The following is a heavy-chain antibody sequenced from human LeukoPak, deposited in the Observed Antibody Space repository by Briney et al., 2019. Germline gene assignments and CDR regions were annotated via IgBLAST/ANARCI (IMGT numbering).Heavy chain of an antibody. V-gene: IGHV4-38-2*01. Sequence: SETLSLTCAVSGHSISIGYYWGWIRQPPGKGLEWIGSIYYSGNTYDNPSLKSRLAISLDTSKNQFSLKLSSVTASDTAVYYCARHRLYDTTGYYYDFDYWGQGTLVTVSS. CDR3: ARHRLYDTTGYYYDFDY. CDR2: IYYSGNT. CDR1: GHSISIGYY. J-gene: IGHJ4*02. D-gene: IGHD3-22*01.